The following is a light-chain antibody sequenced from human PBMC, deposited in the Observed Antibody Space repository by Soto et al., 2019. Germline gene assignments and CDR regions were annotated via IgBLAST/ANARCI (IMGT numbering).Light chain of an antibody. CDR3: SAYRSSSHVV. V-gene: IGLV2-14*01. CDR2: EVS. J-gene: IGLJ2*01. CDR1: RSDIGGYNY. Sequence: QSALTQPASVSGSPGQSITISCTGTRSDIGGYNYVSWYQQHPGKAHRLMVYEVSNRPSGVSNRFSGSKSGNTASLTISGLQAEDEADYYCSAYRSSSHVVFGGGTKVTVL.